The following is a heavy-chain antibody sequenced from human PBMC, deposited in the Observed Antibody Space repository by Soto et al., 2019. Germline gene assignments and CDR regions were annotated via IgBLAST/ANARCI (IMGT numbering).Heavy chain of an antibody. D-gene: IGHD3-3*01. J-gene: IGHJ3*02. CDR2: IYYSGST. Sequence: SETMSLTCTVSGGSISSGCYYWSWIRQHPGKGLEWIGYIYYSGSTYYNPSLKSRVTISVDTSKNQFSLKLSSVTAADTAVYYCARDGTYYDFWSGYYGGAFDIWGQGTMVTVSS. CDR3: ARDGTYYDFWSGYYGGAFDI. V-gene: IGHV4-31*03. CDR1: GGSISSGCYY.